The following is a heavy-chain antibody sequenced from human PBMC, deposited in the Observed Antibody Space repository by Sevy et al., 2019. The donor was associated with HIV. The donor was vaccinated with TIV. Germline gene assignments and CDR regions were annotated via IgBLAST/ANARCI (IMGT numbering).Heavy chain of an antibody. CDR1: GGSISSSGHH. Sequence: SETLSLTCSVSGGSISSSGHHWGWIRQPPGKGLEGIGNIYYGGSTYYNPSLKSRVTIFVDTSKNQFSLKLTSVTAADTAVYYCAVAVPRLNWFDPWGQGTLVTVSS. CDR3: AVAVPRLNWFDP. J-gene: IGHJ5*02. D-gene: IGHD2-15*01. V-gene: IGHV4-39*01. CDR2: IYYGGST.